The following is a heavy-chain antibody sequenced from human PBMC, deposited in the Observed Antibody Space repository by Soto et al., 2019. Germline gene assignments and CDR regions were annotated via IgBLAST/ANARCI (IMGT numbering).Heavy chain of an antibody. D-gene: IGHD4-17*01. J-gene: IGHJ4*02. CDR3: VREDCGGALCKRFDY. CDR2: IRGDGIII. Sequence: GGSLRLSCDASGFTFSSYWMHWAREAPGKGLVWVSSIRGDGIIITHADSVKGRFAVSRDNGKNTLYLQMNSLRAEDTAVYYCVREDCGGALCKRFDYWGQGTPVTVSS. V-gene: IGHV3-74*03. CDR1: GFTFSSYW.